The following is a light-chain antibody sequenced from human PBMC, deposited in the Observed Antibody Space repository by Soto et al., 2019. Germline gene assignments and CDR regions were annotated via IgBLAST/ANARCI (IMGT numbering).Light chain of an antibody. CDR1: QSLSSSY. J-gene: IGKJ5*01. V-gene: IGKV3-20*01. Sequence: DIGLSQSPCTLSLSPGERATLSCRASQSLSSSYLAWYQQKSGQAPRLLIYGSFSRATGIPDRFSGSGSGTDFTLTISRLEPEDFAVYYCQQYGSLITFGQGTRLEIK. CDR2: GSF. CDR3: QQYGSLIT.